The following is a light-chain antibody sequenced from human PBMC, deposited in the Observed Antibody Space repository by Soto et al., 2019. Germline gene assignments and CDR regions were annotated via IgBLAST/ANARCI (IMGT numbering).Light chain of an antibody. V-gene: IGKV1-9*01. CDR1: QGISAY. CDR2: AAS. Sequence: DIQLTQSPSFLSASVGDRVTITCRASQGISAYLAWYQQKPGKAPKLLIYAASTLQSGVPSRFSGSGSGTEFTLTISSLQPEDFATYYCQQLNSYPLTFGGGTELEMK. CDR3: QQLNSYPLT. J-gene: IGKJ4*01.